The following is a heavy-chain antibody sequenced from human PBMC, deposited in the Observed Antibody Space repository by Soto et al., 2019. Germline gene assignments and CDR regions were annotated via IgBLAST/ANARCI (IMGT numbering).Heavy chain of an antibody. Sequence: EVQLVESGGGLVQPGGSLRLSCGASGFTFRTYWLSWVRQVPGKGLEWVANINQDGSEKNYVDSVKGRLTISRDNAKNSLHLQMSSLRAEDTALYYCARDGSTSWYSYDYHGMDVWGQGTTVTVSS. CDR2: INQDGSEK. CDR3: ARDGSTSWYSYDYHGMDV. J-gene: IGHJ6*02. CDR1: GFTFRTYW. D-gene: IGHD5-18*01. V-gene: IGHV3-7*05.